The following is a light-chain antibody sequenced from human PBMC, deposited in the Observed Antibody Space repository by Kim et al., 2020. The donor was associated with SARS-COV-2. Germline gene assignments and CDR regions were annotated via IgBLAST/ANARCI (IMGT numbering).Light chain of an antibody. CDR2: GDI. V-gene: IGLV1-40*01. Sequence: GAPGQTVTISGTGSNSGPAYDVLWYQQFPGSAPKLLIYGDIHRPSGVPDRFSGSKSGTSASLAITGLQGEDEADYFCQTYDSGHVVFGGGTQLTVL. J-gene: IGLJ2*01. CDR1: NSGPAYD. CDR3: QTYDSGHVV.